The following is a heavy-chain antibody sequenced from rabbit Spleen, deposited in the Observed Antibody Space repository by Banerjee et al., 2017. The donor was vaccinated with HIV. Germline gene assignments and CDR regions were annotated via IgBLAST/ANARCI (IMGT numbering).Heavy chain of an antibody. J-gene: IGHJ4*01. CDR1: GLDLSTSYW. CDR2: IDPVFGIT. Sequence: QEQLEESGGDLVKPGASLTLTCKASGLDLSTSYWICWVRQAPGKGLEWIGYIDPVFGITYYANWVNGRFTISSHNAQNTLVLQLNSLTAADTATYFCARDLTSVIGWNFNLWGPGTLVTVS. V-gene: IGHV1S45*01. D-gene: IGHD1-1*01. CDR3: ARDLTSVIGWNFNL.